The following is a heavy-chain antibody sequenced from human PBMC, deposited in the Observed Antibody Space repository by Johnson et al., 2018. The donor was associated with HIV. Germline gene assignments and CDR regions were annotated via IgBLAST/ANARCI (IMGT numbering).Heavy chain of an antibody. J-gene: IGHJ3*02. Sequence: QVQLVESGGGVVQPGRSMRLSCAASGFTFSSYGMHWVRQAPGKGLQWVAVIWYDGNNKYYADSVKGRFTVSRDNSKNTLYLQMNSLRAEDTAVYYCAKDYPMGITMIVVAFGAFDIWGQGTMVTVSS. CDR1: GFTFSSYG. D-gene: IGHD3-22*01. CDR3: AKDYPMGITMIVVAFGAFDI. CDR2: IWYDGNNK. V-gene: IGHV3-33*06.